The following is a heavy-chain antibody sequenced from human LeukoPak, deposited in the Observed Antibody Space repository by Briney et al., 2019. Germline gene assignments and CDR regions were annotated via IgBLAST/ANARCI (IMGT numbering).Heavy chain of an antibody. D-gene: IGHD6-13*01. CDR2: ISGSSRST. CDR3: ATTLNIATAGYF. J-gene: IGHJ4*02. CDR1: GFTFHNNG. Sequence: GGSLRLSCAASGFTFHNNGMSWVRQAPGKGLEWVSAISGSSRSTYHAESVKGRFTISRDNSKNTLFLQMNSLRAEDTAIYYCATTLNIATAGYFWGQGTLVTVSS. V-gene: IGHV3-23*01.